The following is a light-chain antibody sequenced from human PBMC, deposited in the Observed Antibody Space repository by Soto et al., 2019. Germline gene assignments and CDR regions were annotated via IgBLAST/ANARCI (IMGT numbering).Light chain of an antibody. Sequence: QSALTQPASVSGSPGQSITISCTGTSSDVGGYNYVSWYQQSPGKAPNLLIYDVSNRPSGVSNRFSGSKSGNTASLTISGLQAEDEADYYCSSHTSSSTLVVFGGGTKLTVL. CDR3: SSHTSSSTLVV. CDR1: SSDVGGYNY. CDR2: DVS. J-gene: IGLJ2*01. V-gene: IGLV2-14*01.